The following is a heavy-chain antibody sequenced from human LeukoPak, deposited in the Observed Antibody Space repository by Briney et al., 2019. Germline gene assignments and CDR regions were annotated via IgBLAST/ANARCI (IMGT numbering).Heavy chain of an antibody. CDR1: GYTFTSYG. V-gene: IGHV1-18*01. Sequence: GASVKVSCKASGYTFTSYGISWVRQAPGQGLEWMGWISAYNGNTNYAQKLQGRVTMTTDTSTSTAYVELRSLRSDDTAVYYCARVFRRDPVGFDPWGQGTLVTVSS. D-gene: IGHD2/OR15-2a*01. CDR2: ISAYNGNT. J-gene: IGHJ5*02. CDR3: ARVFRRDPVGFDP.